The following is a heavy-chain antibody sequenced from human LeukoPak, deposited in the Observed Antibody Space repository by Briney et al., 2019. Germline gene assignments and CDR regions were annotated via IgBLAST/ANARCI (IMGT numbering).Heavy chain of an antibody. V-gene: IGHV1-69*13. Sequence: SVKVSCKASVGTFSNYAISWVRQAPGQGLEWMGGIIPIFGTANYAQKFQGRVTITADESTSTAYMELSSLRSEDTAVYYCASYYDILTGPGFEYYMDVWGKGTTVTVSS. CDR3: ASYYDILTGPGFEYYMDV. CDR2: IIPIFGTA. CDR1: VGTFSNYA. J-gene: IGHJ6*03. D-gene: IGHD3-9*01.